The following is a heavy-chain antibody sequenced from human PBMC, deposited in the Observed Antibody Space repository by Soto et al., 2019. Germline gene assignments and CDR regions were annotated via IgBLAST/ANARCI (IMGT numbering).Heavy chain of an antibody. D-gene: IGHD3-3*01. CDR2: ISPSGSYM. CDR1: GFIFNTYS. V-gene: IGHV3-21*01. Sequence: EMQLVESGGGLVKPGGSLRLSCAASGFIFNTYSMDWVRLAPGKGLEWVASISPSGSYMYYGDSLKGRFTVSRDNAKNSLYLQMDSLRADDTAIYYCARFGLVTFDCWGQGTLVTVSS. J-gene: IGHJ4*02. CDR3: ARFGLVTFDC.